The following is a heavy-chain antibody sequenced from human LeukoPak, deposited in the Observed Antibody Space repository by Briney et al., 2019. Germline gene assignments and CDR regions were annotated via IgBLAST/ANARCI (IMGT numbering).Heavy chain of an antibody. Sequence: ASVKVSCKASGYTFTSYDINWVRQATGRGLEWMGWMNPNSGNTGYPHKFQGRVTITRNTSISTDYMYLSRLRSDDTAGSYCARVSFFSSSWPPIDDWGHGTLVTASS. CDR2: MNPNSGNT. D-gene: IGHD6-13*01. V-gene: IGHV1-8*03. J-gene: IGHJ4*01. CDR3: ARVSFFSSSWPPIDD. CDR1: GYTFTSYD.